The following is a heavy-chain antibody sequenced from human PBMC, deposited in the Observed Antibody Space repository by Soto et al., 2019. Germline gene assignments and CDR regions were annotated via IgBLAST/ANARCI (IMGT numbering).Heavy chain of an antibody. J-gene: IGHJ5*02. CDR3: ARHTLNYYDSSGLNWYDP. D-gene: IGHD3-22*01. V-gene: IGHV4-61*08. Sequence: SETLSLTCAVSGGSISSGGYCWSWIRQPPGKGLEWIGYIYYSGSTNYNPSLKSRVTISVDTSKNQFSLKLSSVTAADTAVYYCARHTLNYYDSSGLNWYDPWGQGTLVTVSS. CDR1: GGSISSGGYC. CDR2: IYYSGST.